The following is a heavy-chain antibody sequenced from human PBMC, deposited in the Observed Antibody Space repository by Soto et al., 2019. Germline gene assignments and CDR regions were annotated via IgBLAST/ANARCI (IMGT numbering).Heavy chain of an antibody. J-gene: IGHJ6*03. CDR1: GYSFTKYG. CDR3: ARDRGVAPPVAGNTHYYYYMDV. V-gene: IGHV1-18*01. D-gene: IGHD6-19*01. Sequence: QDQLVQSGAEVKKPGASVTVSCKASGYSFTKYGITWVRQAPGQGLEWLGWISAFNGNTHYAQKVQGRVTMTTDASTSTAYMELRSLRSDDTAVYYCARDRGVAPPVAGNTHYYYYMDVWGKGTTVTVSS. CDR2: ISAFNGNT.